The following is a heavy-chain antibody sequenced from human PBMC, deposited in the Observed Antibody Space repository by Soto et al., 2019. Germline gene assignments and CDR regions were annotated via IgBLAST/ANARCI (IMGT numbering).Heavy chain of an antibody. J-gene: IGHJ3*02. CDR3: ARVTDYGDDAFDI. V-gene: IGHV3-74*01. CDR2: INSDGSST. CDR1: GFTFSSYW. D-gene: IGHD4-17*01. Sequence: QPGGSLRLSCAASGFTFSSYWMHWVRQAPGKGLVWVSRINSDGSSTSYADSVKGRFTISRDNAKNTLYLQMNSLRAEDTAVYYCARVTDYGDDAFDIWGQGTMVTVSS.